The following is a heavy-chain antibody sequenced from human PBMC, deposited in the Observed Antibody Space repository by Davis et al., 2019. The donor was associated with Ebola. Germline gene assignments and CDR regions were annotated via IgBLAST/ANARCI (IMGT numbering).Heavy chain of an antibody. V-gene: IGHV4-34*01. D-gene: IGHD2-2*01. CDR3: ARGLSGSPPPAAFFHF. Sequence: PSETLSLTCAVYGGSFSGYYWSWIRQPPGKGLEWIGEINHSGSTNYNPSLKSRVTISVDTSKNQFSLKLSSVTAADTAVYYCARGLSGSPPPAAFFHFWGQGTLVTVSS. CDR1: GGSFSGYY. CDR2: INHSGST. J-gene: IGHJ4*02.